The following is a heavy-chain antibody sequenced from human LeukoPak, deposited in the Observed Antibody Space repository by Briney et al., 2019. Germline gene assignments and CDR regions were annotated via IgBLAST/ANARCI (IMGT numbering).Heavy chain of an antibody. CDR2: INSDGSST. CDR3: ARDTGVVVQLYYFDY. D-gene: IGHD3-22*01. CDR1: GFTFSSYW. J-gene: IGHJ4*02. V-gene: IGHV3-74*01. Sequence: GGSLRLSCAASGFTFSSYWMHWVRHAPGKGLVWVSRINSDGSSTSYADSVKGRFTISRDNAKNTLYLQMNSLRAEDTAVYYRARDTGVVVQLYYFDYWGQGTLVTVSS.